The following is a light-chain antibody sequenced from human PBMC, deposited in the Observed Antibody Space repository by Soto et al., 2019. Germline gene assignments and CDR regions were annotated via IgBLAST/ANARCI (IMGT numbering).Light chain of an antibody. CDR3: QQRNVWPPVT. CDR2: GAF. Sequence: LTQSPAEIALLSGRTPPSVCSPSPSVTNFLAWYQQKPGQAPRLLLYGAFNRATGIPARFSGSGSGTDFTLTISSLEPEDSAVYYCQQRNVWPPVTFGQGTRLEIK. J-gene: IGKJ5*01. V-gene: IGKV3-11*01. CDR1: PSVTNF.